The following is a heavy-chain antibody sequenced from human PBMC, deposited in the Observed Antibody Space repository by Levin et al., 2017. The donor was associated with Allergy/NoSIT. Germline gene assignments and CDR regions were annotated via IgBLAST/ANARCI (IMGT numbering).Heavy chain of an antibody. CDR1: GFTFSSYD. CDR2: IGTAGDT. Sequence: GGSLRLSCAASGFTFSSYDMHWVRQATGKGLEWVSAIGTAGDTYYPGSVKGRFTISRENAKNSLYLQMNSLRAGDTAVYYCARGMYDILTGYYRDAFDSWGQGTMVTVSS. V-gene: IGHV3-13*04. D-gene: IGHD3-9*01. CDR3: ARGMYDILTGYYRDAFDS. J-gene: IGHJ3*02.